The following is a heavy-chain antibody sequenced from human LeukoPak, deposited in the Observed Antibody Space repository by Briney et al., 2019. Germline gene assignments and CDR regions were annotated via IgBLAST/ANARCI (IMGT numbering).Heavy chain of an antibody. V-gene: IGHV1-3*01. CDR1: GYTFTSYA. J-gene: IGHJ4*02. CDR2: INAGNGNT. D-gene: IGHD3-10*01. CDR3: AGTYGSGSYLAPFDY. Sequence: ASVKVSCKASGYTFTSYAMHWVRQAPGQRLEWMGWINAGNGNTKYSQKLQGRVTITRDTSASTAYMELSSLRSEDTAVYYCAGTYGSGSYLAPFDYWGQGTLVTVSS.